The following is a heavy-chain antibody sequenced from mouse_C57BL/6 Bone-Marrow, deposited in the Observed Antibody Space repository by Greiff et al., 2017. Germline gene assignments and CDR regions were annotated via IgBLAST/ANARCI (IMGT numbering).Heavy chain of an antibody. CDR2: INPSSGYT. CDR3: ARSERAQALDY. D-gene: IGHD3-2*02. J-gene: IGHJ2*01. V-gene: IGHV1-4*01. Sequence: QVHVKQSGAELARPGASVKMSCKASGYTFTSYTMHWVKQRPGQGLEWIGYINPSSGYTKYNQKFKDKATLTADKSSSTAYMQLSSLTSEDSAVFYGARSERAQALDYWGQGTTLTVSS. CDR1: GYTFTSYT.